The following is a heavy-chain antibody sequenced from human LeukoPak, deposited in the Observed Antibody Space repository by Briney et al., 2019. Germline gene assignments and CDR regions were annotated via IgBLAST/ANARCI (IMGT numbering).Heavy chain of an antibody. Sequence: GRSLRLSCSASGFTFNNYGMHWVRQAPGKGREWVAVIWYDGSNKYYGDSVEGRFTVSRDNFENTLYLQMNSLRVEDTAVYFCARDREHLHYYGLDVWGQGTTVTVSS. J-gene: IGHJ6*02. CDR2: IWYDGSNK. V-gene: IGHV3-33*01. CDR1: GFTFNNYG. D-gene: IGHD1-26*01. CDR3: ARDREHLHYYGLDV.